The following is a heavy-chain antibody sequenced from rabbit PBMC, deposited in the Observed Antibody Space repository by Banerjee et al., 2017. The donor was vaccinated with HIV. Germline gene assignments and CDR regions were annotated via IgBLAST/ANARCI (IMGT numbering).Heavy chain of an antibody. CDR2: ITYGGSA. CDR3: VRGSISGTDYNL. Sequence: QLEETGGGLVQPGGSLTLSCKASGFDFSNYYMTWVRQAPGKGLEWIGYITYGGSAYYASGVNGRSTLSRHNAQNTLYLQLNSLTAADTATYFCVRGSISGTDYNLWGQGTLVTVS. V-gene: IGHV1S7*01. D-gene: IGHD1-1*01. CDR1: GFDFSNYY. J-gene: IGHJ3*01.